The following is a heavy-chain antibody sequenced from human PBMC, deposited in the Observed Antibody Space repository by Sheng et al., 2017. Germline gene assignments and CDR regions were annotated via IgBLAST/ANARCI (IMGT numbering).Heavy chain of an antibody. J-gene: IGHJ4*02. CDR1: GFTFTNYW. CDR2: IKQDGSEK. CDR3: STSLNY. Sequence: EVLLVESGGGLVQPGGSLRLSCAASGFTFTNYWMDWVRQAPGKGLEWVANIKQDGSEKYYVDSVKGRFTISRDNAKTSVFLQMNSLRAEDTAVYYCSTSLNYWGQGLPGHRLL. V-gene: IGHV3-7*01.